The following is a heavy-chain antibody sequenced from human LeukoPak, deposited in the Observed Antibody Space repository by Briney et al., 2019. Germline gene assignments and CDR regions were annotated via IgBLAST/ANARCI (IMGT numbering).Heavy chain of an antibody. D-gene: IGHD5-24*01. J-gene: IGHJ2*01. CDR3: ARGVGDGYKFWYFDL. CDR1: GGSISSYY. V-gene: IGHV4-59*01. Sequence: PSETLSLTCTVSGGSISSYYWSWIRQPPGKRLEWIGYISYSGSTNYNPSLKSRVTISVDTSKNQFSLKLSSVTAADTAVYYCARGVGDGYKFWYFDLWGRGTLVTVPS. CDR2: ISYSGST.